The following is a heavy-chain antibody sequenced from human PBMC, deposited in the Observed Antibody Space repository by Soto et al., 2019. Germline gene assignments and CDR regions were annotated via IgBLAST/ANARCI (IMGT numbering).Heavy chain of an antibody. V-gene: IGHV5-51*01. J-gene: IGHJ4*02. D-gene: IGHD2-15*01. CDR2: IYPGDSDT. CDR3: ARLRYCSGGNCYGDY. CDR1: GYSFTSYW. Sequence: GSLKISCKGSGYSFTSYWIGWVRQMPGKGLEWMGVIYPGDSDTRYSPSFQGQATISADKSISTAYLQWSSLEASDTAMYYCARLRYCSGGNCYGDYWGQGTLVTVSS.